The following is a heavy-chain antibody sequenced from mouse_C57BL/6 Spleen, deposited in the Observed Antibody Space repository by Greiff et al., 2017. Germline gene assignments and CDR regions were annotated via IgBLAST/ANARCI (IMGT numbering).Heavy chain of an antibody. CDR3: TYYYGSSPYYAMDY. CDR2: IYPGNSDT. J-gene: IGHJ4*01. V-gene: IGHV1-5*01. D-gene: IGHD1-1*01. Sequence: VQLQQSGTVLARPGASVKMSCKTSGYTFTSYWMHWVKQRPGQGLEWIGAIYPGNSDTSYNQKFKGKDKLTAVTSASTAYMELSSLTNEDSAVYYCTYYYGSSPYYAMDYWGQGTSVTVSS. CDR1: GYTFTSYW.